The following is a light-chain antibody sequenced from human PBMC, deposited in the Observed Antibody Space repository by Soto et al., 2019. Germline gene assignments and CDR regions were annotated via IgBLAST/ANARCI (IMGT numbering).Light chain of an antibody. CDR2: GAS. Sequence: EIVLTQSPGTLSLSPGERATLSCKSSQSVDINFLAWYQQKRGQPPRLLIYGASSRATGIPDRFSGSGSGADFTLTITRLETEDFAVYYCQHFGGSSLTFGGGTNIEIK. V-gene: IGKV3-20*01. CDR1: QSVDINF. J-gene: IGKJ4*01. CDR3: QHFGGSSLT.